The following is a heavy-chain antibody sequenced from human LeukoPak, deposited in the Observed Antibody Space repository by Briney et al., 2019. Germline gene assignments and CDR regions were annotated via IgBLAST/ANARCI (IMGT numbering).Heavy chain of an antibody. D-gene: IGHD3-16*01. Sequence: GGSLRLSCAASGFTVSSNYMNWVRQAPGKGLEWVSVIHTGGSTYYADSVRGRFSISRDTSKNTLSLQMNSLRVEDTAVYYCARGSHYLLDVWGQGTTVTVSS. CDR1: GFTVSSNY. J-gene: IGHJ6*02. CDR3: ARGSHYLLDV. V-gene: IGHV3-66*01. CDR2: IHTGGST.